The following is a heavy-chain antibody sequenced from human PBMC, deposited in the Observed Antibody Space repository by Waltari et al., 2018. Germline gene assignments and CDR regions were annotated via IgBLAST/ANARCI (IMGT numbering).Heavy chain of an antibody. J-gene: IGHJ4*02. CDR3: ARDLEGAHPDY. CDR1: YY. Sequence: YYMHWVRQAPGQGLEWMGRINPNSGGTNYAQKFQGRVTMTRDTSISTAYMELSRLRSDDTAVYYCARDLEGAHPDYWGQGTLVTVSS. CDR2: INPNSGGT. D-gene: IGHD3-16*01. V-gene: IGHV1-2*06.